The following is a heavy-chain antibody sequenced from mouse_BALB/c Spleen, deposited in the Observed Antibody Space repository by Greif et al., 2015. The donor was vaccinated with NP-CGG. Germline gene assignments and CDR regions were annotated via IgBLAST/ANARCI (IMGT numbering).Heavy chain of an antibody. Sequence: EVKLLESGPGLVKPSQSLSLTCSVTGYSITSGYYWNWIRQFPGNKLEWMGYISYNGSNNYNPSLKDRISITRDTSKNQFFLKLNSVTTEDTATYYCARDKDYYGSSSGFAYWGQGTLVTVSA. CDR3: ARDKDYYGSSSGFAY. CDR1: GYSITSGYY. CDR2: ISYNGSN. D-gene: IGHD1-1*01. V-gene: IGHV3-6*02. J-gene: IGHJ3*01.